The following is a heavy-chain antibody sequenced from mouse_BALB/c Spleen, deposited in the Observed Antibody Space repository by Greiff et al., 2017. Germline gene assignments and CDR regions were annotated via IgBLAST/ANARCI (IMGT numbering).Heavy chain of an antibody. D-gene: IGHD2-10*01. Sequence: VQLQQSGAELARPGASVKLSCKASGYTFTSYWMQWVKQRPGQGLEWIGAIYPGDGDTRYTQKFKGKATLTADKSSSTAYMQLSSLASEDSAVYYCARSYKDYYAMDYWGQGTSVTVSS. CDR3: ARSYKDYYAMDY. V-gene: IGHV1-87*01. J-gene: IGHJ4*01. CDR2: IYPGDGDT. CDR1: GYTFTSYW.